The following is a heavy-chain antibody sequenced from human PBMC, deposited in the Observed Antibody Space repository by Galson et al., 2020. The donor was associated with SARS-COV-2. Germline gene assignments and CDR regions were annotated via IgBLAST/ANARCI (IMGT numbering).Heavy chain of an antibody. CDR2: ISYDGSNK. Sequence: GGSLRLSCAASGFTFSSYAMHWVRQAPGKGLEWVAVISYDGSNKYYADSVKGRFTISRDNSKNTLYLQMNSLRAEDTAVYYCAGTPGVVVHWLAPGVWAPGAFDICCQGTMVTVSS. J-gene: IGHJ3*02. V-gene: IGHV3-30-3*01. D-gene: IGHD2-15*01. CDR3: AGTPGVVVHWLAPGVWAPGAFDI. CDR1: GFTFSSYA.